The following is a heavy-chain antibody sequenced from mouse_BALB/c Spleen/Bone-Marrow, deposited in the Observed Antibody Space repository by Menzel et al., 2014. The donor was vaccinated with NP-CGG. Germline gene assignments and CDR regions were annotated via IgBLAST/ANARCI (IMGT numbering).Heavy chain of an antibody. J-gene: IGHJ2*01. CDR3: ARDTNWYFDY. V-gene: IGHV7-3*02. D-gene: IGHD4-1*01. CDR2: IRNKANGYTT. CDR1: GFTFTDYY. Sequence: EVQLVESGGGLVQPGGSLRLSGATSGFTFTDYYMSWVRQPPGKALEWLGFIRNKANGYTTEYSASVKGRFTISRDNSQIILYLQMTTLRAEDSATYYCARDTNWYFDYWGQGTTLTVSS.